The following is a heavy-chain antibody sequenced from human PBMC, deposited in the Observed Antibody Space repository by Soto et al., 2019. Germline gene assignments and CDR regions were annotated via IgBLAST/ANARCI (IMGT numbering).Heavy chain of an antibody. CDR3: VREDDGGDRDYYGLDV. J-gene: IGHJ6*02. CDR1: GGSISGEYDH. CDR2: IHYSGSI. D-gene: IGHD1-1*01. Sequence: QIQLQQSGPGLVKPSQTLSLTCSVSGGSISGEYDHWTLIRQSPGKGLERIGHIHYSGSILYNPSFKSRITMSVETSKNQFSLQLSSVTASDTAVYFCVREDDGGDRDYYGLDVWGPGTTVTVSS. V-gene: IGHV4-30-4*01.